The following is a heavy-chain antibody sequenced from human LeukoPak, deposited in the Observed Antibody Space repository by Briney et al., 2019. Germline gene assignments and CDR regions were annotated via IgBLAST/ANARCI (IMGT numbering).Heavy chain of an antibody. Sequence: PSQTLSLTCTVSGDSISSGSYYWSWIRQPAGKGLEWIGRIYTSGSTNYNPSLKSRVTMSVDTSKNQFSLKLSSVTAADTAVYYCAREDYYGTNFDYWGQGTLVTVSS. D-gene: IGHD3-10*01. J-gene: IGHJ4*02. V-gene: IGHV4-61*02. CDR1: GDSISSGSYY. CDR2: IYTSGST. CDR3: AREDYYGTNFDY.